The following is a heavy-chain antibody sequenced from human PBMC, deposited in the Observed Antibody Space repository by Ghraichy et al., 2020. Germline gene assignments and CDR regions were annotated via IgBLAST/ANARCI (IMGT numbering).Heavy chain of an antibody. CDR1: GFSLSTSGVS. Sequence: SGHTLVKPTQTLTLTCTFSGFSLSTSGVSVGWIRQPPGKALEWLALIYWDDDKRYSPSLRNRLTITKDTSKNQVVLTMTNMDPVDTATYYCAHREQLTHFDAFDIWGQGTMVTVSS. J-gene: IGHJ3*02. CDR2: IYWDDDK. V-gene: IGHV2-5*02. D-gene: IGHD4/OR15-4a*01. CDR3: AHREQLTHFDAFDI.